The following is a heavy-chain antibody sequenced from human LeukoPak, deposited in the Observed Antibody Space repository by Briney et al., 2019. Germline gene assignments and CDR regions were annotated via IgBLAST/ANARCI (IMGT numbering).Heavy chain of an antibody. CDR2: IYLRDGST. J-gene: IGHJ4*02. CDR1: GYTFTNNY. Sequence: ASVKVSCKASGYTFTNNYLHWVRQAPGQGLEWMGMIYLRDGSTSYADSVKGRFTISRDNAKNTLYLQMNSLRAEDTAVYYCARVRRGDFDYWGQGTLVTVS. V-gene: IGHV1-46*04. CDR3: ARVRRGDFDY.